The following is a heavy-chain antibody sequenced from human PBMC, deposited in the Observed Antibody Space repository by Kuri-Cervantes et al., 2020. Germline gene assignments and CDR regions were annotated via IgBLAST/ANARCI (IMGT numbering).Heavy chain of an antibody. J-gene: IGHJ3*02. CDR1: GFTYSDHY. CDR2: ISYDGSNK. V-gene: IGHV3-30-3*01. CDR3: ARDLGGIYYGSGRPNAFDI. Sequence: GESLKISCAASGFTYSDHYMNWVRQAPGKGLEWVAVISYDGSNKYYADSVKGRFTISRDNSKNTLYLQMNSLRAEDTAVYYCARDLGGIYYGSGRPNAFDIWDQGTMVTVSS. D-gene: IGHD3-10*01.